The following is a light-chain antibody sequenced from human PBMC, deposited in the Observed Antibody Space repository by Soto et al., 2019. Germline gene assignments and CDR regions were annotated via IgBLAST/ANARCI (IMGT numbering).Light chain of an antibody. V-gene: IGKV1-5*01. J-gene: IGKJ2*01. Sequence: IQLTQSPSSLSASVGDRVTITCRASQSISSWLAWYQQKPGKAPKLLIYDASSLASGVPSRFSGSGSGTEFTLTISSLQPDDFATYYCQQYNSYPYTFGQGTKLEIK. CDR1: QSISSW. CDR2: DAS. CDR3: QQYNSYPYT.